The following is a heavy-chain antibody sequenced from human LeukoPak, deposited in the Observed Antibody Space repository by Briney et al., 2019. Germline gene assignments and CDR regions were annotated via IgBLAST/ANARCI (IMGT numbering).Heavy chain of an antibody. V-gene: IGHV4-39*01. CDR2: IYYSGST. Sequence: SETLSLTCTVSDGSISSSTYYWGWIRQPPGKGLEWIGTIYYSGSTYYNPSLKSRVTISVDMSKNQFSLKLSSVTAADTAVYYCARLSGERGDVWGQGTTVTVSS. D-gene: IGHD3-10*01. J-gene: IGHJ6*02. CDR1: DGSISSSTYY. CDR3: ARLSGERGDV.